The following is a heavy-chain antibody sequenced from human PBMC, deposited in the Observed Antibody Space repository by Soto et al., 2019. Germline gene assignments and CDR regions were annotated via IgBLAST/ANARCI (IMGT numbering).Heavy chain of an antibody. Sequence: QLLESGPGLVKPSETLSLTCTVSGGSISGSSYYWGWIRQPPGKGLEWIGSIHYTETTYYNPSLKSRVTISVDTSKNQLFLKLSSVTAADTAVYYCARPHCSSSNCPNWFDPWGQGTLVTVSS. CDR2: IHYTETT. V-gene: IGHV4-39*01. J-gene: IGHJ5*02. D-gene: IGHD2-2*01. CDR3: ARPHCSSSNCPNWFDP. CDR1: GGSISGSSYY.